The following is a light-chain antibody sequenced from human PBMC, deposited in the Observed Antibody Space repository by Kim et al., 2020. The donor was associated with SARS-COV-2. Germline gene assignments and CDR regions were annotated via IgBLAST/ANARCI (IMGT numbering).Light chain of an antibody. CDR1: QSVSSSY. CDR2: GAS. CDR3: QQYGSPLT. Sequence: LPPEERAPLSCRASQSVSSSYLAWYQHKPGQAPRLLIYGASSRATGIPDRFSGSGSGRDFTLTISRLEPEDFAVYYCQQYGSPLTFGGGTKVDIK. V-gene: IGKV3-20*01. J-gene: IGKJ4*01.